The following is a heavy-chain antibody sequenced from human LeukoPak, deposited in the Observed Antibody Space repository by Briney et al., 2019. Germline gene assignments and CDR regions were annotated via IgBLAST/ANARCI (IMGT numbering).Heavy chain of an antibody. CDR3: ARSPGIAVAGDP. CDR2: IIPIFGTA. CDR1: GGTFSSYA. Sequence: ASVKVSCKASGGTFSSYAISWVRQAPGQGLEWMGGIIPIFGTANYAQKLQGRVTMTTDTSTSTAYMELRSLRSDDTAVYYCARSPGIAVAGDPWGQGTLVTVSS. D-gene: IGHD6-19*01. V-gene: IGHV1-69*05. J-gene: IGHJ5*02.